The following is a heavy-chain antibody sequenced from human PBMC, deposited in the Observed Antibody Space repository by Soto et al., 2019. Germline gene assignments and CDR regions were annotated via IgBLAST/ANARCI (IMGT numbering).Heavy chain of an antibody. CDR1: GYPFTHYG. V-gene: IGHV1-18*01. Sequence: ASVKVSCKSSGYPFTHYGITWIRQAPGQGLEWMGWISPFNGNTNYGQTLQGRVTITRNTSASTAYMELSSLRSEDTAVYYCARGGSLYWYFDLWGRGTLVTVSS. D-gene: IGHD1-26*01. J-gene: IGHJ2*01. CDR2: ISPFNGNT. CDR3: ARGGSLYWYFDL.